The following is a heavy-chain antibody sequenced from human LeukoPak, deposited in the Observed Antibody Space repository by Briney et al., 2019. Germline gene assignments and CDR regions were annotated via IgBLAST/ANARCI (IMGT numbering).Heavy chain of an antibody. CDR1: GGSISSFY. CDR2: IYYSGGT. J-gene: IGHJ3*02. D-gene: IGHD5-24*01. V-gene: IGHV4-59*08. CDR3: ARHVTISGPYDASDI. Sequence: SETLSLTCTVSGGSISSFYWNWIRQPPGKGLEWVGYIYYSGGTDYNPSLKSRVTISVDTSKNQFSLKLRSVTAADTAVYYCARHVTISGPYDASDIWGQGTMVTVSP.